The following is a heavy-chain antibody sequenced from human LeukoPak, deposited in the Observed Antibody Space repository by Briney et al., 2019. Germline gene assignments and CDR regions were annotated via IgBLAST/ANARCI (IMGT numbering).Heavy chain of an antibody. V-gene: IGHV4-59*12. Sequence: PSETLSLTCTVSGGSMSSYYWSWIRQPPGMGLEYIGNIFYSGSTNYNPSLKSRVTISVDTSKNQFSLKLSSVTAADTAVYYCARGKHIVVVVAATRWFDPWGQGTLVTVSS. CDR1: GGSMSSYY. CDR2: IFYSGST. J-gene: IGHJ5*02. D-gene: IGHD2-15*01. CDR3: ARGKHIVVVVAATRWFDP.